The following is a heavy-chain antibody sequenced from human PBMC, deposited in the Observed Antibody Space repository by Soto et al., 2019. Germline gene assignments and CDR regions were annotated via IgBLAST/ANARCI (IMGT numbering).Heavy chain of an antibody. Sequence: QVQLQQWGAGLLKPSETLSLTCAVSGGSFSGYYWSWIRQPPGKGLEWIGEINHSGSTNYNPSLKRRVTISVDTSKNQFSLKLSSVTAADTAVYYCARGDYDILTGPHYYYYGMDVWGQGTTVTVSS. CDR3: ARGDYDILTGPHYYYYGMDV. V-gene: IGHV4-34*01. CDR1: GGSFSGYY. J-gene: IGHJ6*02. D-gene: IGHD3-9*01. CDR2: INHSGST.